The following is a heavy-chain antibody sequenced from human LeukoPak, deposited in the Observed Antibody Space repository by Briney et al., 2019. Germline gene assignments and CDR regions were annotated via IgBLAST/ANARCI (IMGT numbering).Heavy chain of an antibody. Sequence: GGSLRLSCAASGFTFNSHAMSWVRQAPGKGLEWVSIIDDSGTETYYADSVRGRFTISRDNSKNTLFLLMNSLRVDDTAIYFCAKQGSTNTAPGPWSQGTLVTVSS. D-gene: IGHD2-8*01. CDR3: AKQGSTNTAPGP. CDR2: IDDSGTET. J-gene: IGHJ5*02. CDR1: GFTFNSHA. V-gene: IGHV3-23*05.